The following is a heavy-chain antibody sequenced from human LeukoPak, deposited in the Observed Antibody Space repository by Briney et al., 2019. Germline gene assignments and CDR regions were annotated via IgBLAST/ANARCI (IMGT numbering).Heavy chain of an antibody. V-gene: IGHV6-1*01. Sequence: PSQTLSLTCAISGDSVSSNSVAWHWIRQSPSRGLEWLGRTYYRSKWYRDYAVFVKSRITINPDTSKNQFSLQLNSVTPEDTAFYYCVRGATYSSGWAVDYWGQGTLVTVSS. CDR1: GDSVSSNSVA. D-gene: IGHD6-19*01. J-gene: IGHJ4*02. CDR3: VRGATYSSGWAVDY. CDR2: TYYRSKWYR.